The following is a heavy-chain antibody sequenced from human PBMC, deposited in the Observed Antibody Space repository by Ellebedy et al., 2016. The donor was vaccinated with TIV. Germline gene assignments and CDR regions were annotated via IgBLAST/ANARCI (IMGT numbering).Heavy chain of an antibody. J-gene: IGHJ4*02. D-gene: IGHD6-13*01. CDR2: IKQGGSEQ. CDR1: GFTFSSYW. CDR3: ARDGGPIAAAADD. Sequence: PGGSLRLSCAASGFTFSSYWMSWVRQAPGKGLEWVANIKQGGSEQYYVDSVKGRLTISRDNAKNSLYLQMNSLRAEDTAVYYCARDGGPIAAAADDWGQGTLVTVSS. V-gene: IGHV3-7*03.